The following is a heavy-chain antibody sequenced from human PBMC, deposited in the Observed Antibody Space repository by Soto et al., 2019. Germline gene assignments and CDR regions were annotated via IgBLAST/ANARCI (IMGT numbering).Heavy chain of an antibody. V-gene: IGHV3-30*18. CDR1: GFTFSRYG. CDR2: ISYDGLSK. D-gene: IGHD2-2*02. CDR3: AKDQGTLIYCGSTSCYTEFDY. Sequence: PGRSLRLSCAASGFTFSRYGMHWVRQAPGKGLEWVAVISYDGLSKYYTDSVKGRFTISRDNSENTLYLQMDSLRAEDTAVYYCAKDQGTLIYCGSTSCYTEFDYWGQGTLVTVSS. J-gene: IGHJ4*02.